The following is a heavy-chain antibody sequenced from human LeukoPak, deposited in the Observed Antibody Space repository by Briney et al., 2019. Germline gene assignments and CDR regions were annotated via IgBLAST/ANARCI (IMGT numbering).Heavy chain of an antibody. V-gene: IGHV4-4*07. CDR3: ARGGAAAAGIIWFDP. CDR2: IYTSGST. D-gene: IGHD6-13*01. J-gene: IGHJ5*02. CDR1: GGSISSYY. Sequence: SETLSLTCTVSGGSISSYYWSWIRQPAGKGLEWIGRIYTSGSTNYNPSLKSRVTMSVDTSKNQFSLKLSSVTAADTAVYYCARGGAAAAGIIWFDPWGQGTLVTVSS.